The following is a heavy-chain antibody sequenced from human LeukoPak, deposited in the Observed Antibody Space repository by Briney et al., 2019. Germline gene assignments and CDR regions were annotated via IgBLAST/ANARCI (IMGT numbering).Heavy chain of an antibody. D-gene: IGHD4-17*01. Sequence: GGSLRLSCAASGFIFSDYYMNWIRQAPGKGLEWVSYIGSSSSYTNYADSVKGRFTISRDNAKNSLSLQMNGQRAEDTAVYYFARARGMDDYGDYSIIWSQGTLVTASS. CDR3: ARARGMDDYGDYSII. CDR1: GFIFSDYY. J-gene: IGHJ4*02. V-gene: IGHV3-11*06. CDR2: IGSSSSYT.